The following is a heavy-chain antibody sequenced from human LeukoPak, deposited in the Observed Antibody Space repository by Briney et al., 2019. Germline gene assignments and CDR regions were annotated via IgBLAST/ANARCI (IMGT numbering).Heavy chain of an antibody. CDR3: ARGRVDYSSSLTYFDY. CDR1: GFTFSSYA. Sequence: GGSLILSCAASGFTFSSYAMSWVRQAPGKGLEWVSGISGSGVGTYYADSVKGRFTISRDSSKNTLYLQTNSLRAEDTALYYCARGRVDYSSSLTYFDYWGQGTLVTVSP. D-gene: IGHD6-6*01. CDR2: ISGSGVGT. J-gene: IGHJ4*02. V-gene: IGHV3-23*01.